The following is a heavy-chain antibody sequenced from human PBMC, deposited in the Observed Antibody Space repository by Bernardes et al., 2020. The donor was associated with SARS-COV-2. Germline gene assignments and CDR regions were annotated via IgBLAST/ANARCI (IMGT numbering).Heavy chain of an antibody. J-gene: IGHJ5*02. Sequence: ASVKVSCKASGYTFTSYGISWVRQAPGQGLEWMGWISAYNGNTNYAQKLQGRVTMTTDTSTSTAYMELRSLRSDDTAVYYCARDRGGIVVVPAAMGFDPWGQGTLVTVSS. CDR3: ARDRGGIVVVPAAMGFDP. D-gene: IGHD2-2*01. CDR2: ISAYNGNT. CDR1: GYTFTSYG. V-gene: IGHV1-18*01.